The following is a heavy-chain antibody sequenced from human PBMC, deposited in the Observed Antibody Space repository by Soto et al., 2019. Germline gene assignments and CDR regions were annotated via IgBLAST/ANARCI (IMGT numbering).Heavy chain of an antibody. V-gene: IGHV3-23*01. Sequence: EVQLLESGGGLVQPGGSLRLSCAASGFTFSSYAMRWVRQAPGKGLEWVSAISGSGGSTYYADSVKGRFTISRDNSKNTLYLKMNSLRAEDTAVYYCARRGSGSYYDYWGQGTRVTVSS. D-gene: IGHD1-26*01. J-gene: IGHJ4*02. CDR1: GFTFSSYA. CDR2: ISGSGGST. CDR3: ARRGSGSYYDY.